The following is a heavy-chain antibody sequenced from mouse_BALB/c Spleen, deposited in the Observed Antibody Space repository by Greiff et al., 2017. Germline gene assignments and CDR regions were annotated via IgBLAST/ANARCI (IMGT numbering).Heavy chain of an antibody. Sequence: QRVESGGDLVKPGGSLKLSCAASGFTFSSYGMSWVRQTPDKRLEWVATISSGGSYTYYPDSVKGRFTISRDNAKNTLYLQMSSLKSEDTAMYYCARMDYWGQGTSVTVSS. CDR2: ISSGGSYT. J-gene: IGHJ4*01. CDR1: GFTFSSYG. V-gene: IGHV5-6*01. CDR3: ARMDY.